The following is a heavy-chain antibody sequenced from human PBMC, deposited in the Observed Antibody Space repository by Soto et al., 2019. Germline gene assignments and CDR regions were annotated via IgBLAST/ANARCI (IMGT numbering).Heavy chain of an antibody. J-gene: IGHJ3*02. CDR2: INAGNGNT. V-gene: IGHV1-3*05. D-gene: IGHD6-19*01. CDR3: ARGSAVAGNDAFDI. CDR1: GYTFTSYA. Sequence: QVQLVQSGAEEKKPGASVKVSCKASGYTFTSYAMHWVRQAPGQRLEWMGWINAGNGNTKYSQKFQGRVTITRDTSASTAYMELSSLRSEDTAVYYCARGSAVAGNDAFDIWGQGTMVTVSS.